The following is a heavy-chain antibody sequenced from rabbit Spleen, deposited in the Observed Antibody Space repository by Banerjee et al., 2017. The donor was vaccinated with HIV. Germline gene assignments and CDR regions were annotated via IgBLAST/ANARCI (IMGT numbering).Heavy chain of an antibody. D-gene: IGHD1-1*01. CDR2: INTATGKG. CDR3: ARDLTSVIGWNFNL. V-gene: IGHV1S45*01. Sequence: QEQLVESGGGLVQPEGSLTLTCKASGFSFSSSDYMCWVRQAPGKGLEWIACINTATGKGVYATWASGRFTISRTSSTTVTLQMTSLTAADTATYFCARDLTSVIGWNFNLWGQGTLVTVS. CDR1: GFSFSSSDY. J-gene: IGHJ4*01.